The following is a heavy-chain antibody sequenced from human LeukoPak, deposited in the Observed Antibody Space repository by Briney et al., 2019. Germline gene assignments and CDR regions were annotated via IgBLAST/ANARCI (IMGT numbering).Heavy chain of an antibody. CDR1: GYSISSGYY. V-gene: IGHV4-38-2*02. CDR3: AGGITMVRGGVRESPRFNWFDP. D-gene: IGHD3-10*01. J-gene: IGHJ5*02. CDR2: IYHSGST. Sequence: SETLSLTCTVSGYSISSGYYWGWIRQPPGKGLEWIGSIYHSGSTYYNPSLKSRVTISVDTSKNQFSLKLSSVTAADTAVYYCAGGITMVRGGVRESPRFNWFDPWGQGTLVTVSS.